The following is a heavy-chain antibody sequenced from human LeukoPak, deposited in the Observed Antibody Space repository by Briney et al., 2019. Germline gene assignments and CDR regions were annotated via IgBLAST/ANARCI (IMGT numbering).Heavy chain of an antibody. Sequence: GGSLKISCKGSGYSFTTYWISWLPQMPGKGLEWMGRIEASDSYTNYSPSFQGHVTISADKSFSTAYLQWTSLKASDTAMYYCARHAKDYGSSCDYWGQGTLVTVSS. J-gene: IGHJ4*02. V-gene: IGHV5-10-1*01. CDR1: GYSFTTYW. D-gene: IGHD4/OR15-4a*01. CDR3: ARHAKDYGSSCDY. CDR2: IEASDSYT.